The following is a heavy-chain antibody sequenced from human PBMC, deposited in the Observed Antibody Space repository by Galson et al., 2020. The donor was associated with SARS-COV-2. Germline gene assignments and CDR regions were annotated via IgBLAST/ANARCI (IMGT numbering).Heavy chain of an antibody. J-gene: IGHJ4*02. D-gene: IGHD6-19*01. V-gene: IGHV4-34*01. Sequence: SETLSLTCAVYGGSFSGYYWSWIRQPPGKGLEWIGEINHSGSTNYNPSLKSRVTISVDTSKNQFSLKLSSVTAADTAVYYCARGQYSSGWYGIKLYFDYWGQGTLVTVSS. CDR2: INHSGST. CDR3: ARGQYSSGWYGIKLYFDY. CDR1: GGSFSGYY.